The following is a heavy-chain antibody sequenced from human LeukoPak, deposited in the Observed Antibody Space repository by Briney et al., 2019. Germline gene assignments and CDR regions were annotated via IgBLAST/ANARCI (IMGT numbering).Heavy chain of an antibody. CDR2: INPNSGGT. CDR3: ARVAGYCSGGSCYYAY. CDR1: GYTFTGYY. D-gene: IGHD2-15*01. V-gene: IGHV1-2*02. J-gene: IGHJ4*02. Sequence: ASVKVSCKASGYTFTGYYMHWVRQAPGQGLEWMGWINPNSGGTNYAQKFQGRVTMTRDTSISTDYMELTSLISDDTAVYYCARVAGYCSGGSCYYAYWGQGTLVTVSS.